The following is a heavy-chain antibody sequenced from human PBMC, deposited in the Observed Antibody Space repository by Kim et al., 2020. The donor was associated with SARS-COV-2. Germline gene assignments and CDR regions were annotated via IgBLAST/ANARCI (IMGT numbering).Heavy chain of an antibody. Sequence: SETLSLTCTVSGGSLNNGNYYWSWIRQPPGKGLEWIAYMYYSGVTYYNSSLKSRVTVSLDTSKSQYSLKLTSLTAADTAMYYCARGDYPGYYGMDVWGQGTTVTVSS. J-gene: IGHJ6*02. CDR2: MYYSGVT. D-gene: IGHD4-17*01. V-gene: IGHV4-30-4*01. CDR1: GGSLNNGNYY. CDR3: ARGDYPGYYGMDV.